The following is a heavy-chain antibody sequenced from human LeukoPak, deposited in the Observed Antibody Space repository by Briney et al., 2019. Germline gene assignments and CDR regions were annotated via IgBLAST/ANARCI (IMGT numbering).Heavy chain of an antibody. Sequence: ASVKVSCKASGYTFTGYYMHWVRQAPRQGLEWMGWINPNSGGTNYAQKFQGRVTMTRDTSISTAYMELSRLRSDDTAVYYCARDVVQWLAYAFDIWGQGTMVTVSS. V-gene: IGHV1-2*02. CDR3: ARDVVQWLAYAFDI. J-gene: IGHJ3*02. CDR1: GYTFTGYY. D-gene: IGHD6-19*01. CDR2: INPNSGGT.